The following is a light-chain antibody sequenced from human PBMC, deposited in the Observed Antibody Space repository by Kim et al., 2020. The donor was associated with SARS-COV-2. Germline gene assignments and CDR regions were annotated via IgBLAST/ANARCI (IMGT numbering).Light chain of an antibody. J-gene: IGKJ1*01. CDR2: GAS. V-gene: IGKV3-15*01. CDR3: QQYNNFRT. Sequence: EIVMTQSPPTLSVSPWERATLSCRASQSVSTNLVWYQQKPGQAPRLLIYGASTRATGIPARFSGSGSGTEFTLTISSLQSEDFAVYYCQQYNNFRTFGQGTKVDIK. CDR1: QSVSTN.